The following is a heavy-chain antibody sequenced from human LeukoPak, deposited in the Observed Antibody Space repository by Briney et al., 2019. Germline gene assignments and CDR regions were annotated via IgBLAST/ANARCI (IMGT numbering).Heavy chain of an antibody. J-gene: IGHJ4*02. CDR2: ISSSGSTI. D-gene: IGHD6-19*01. Sequence: PGGSLRLSCAASGFTFSSYEMNWVRQAPGKGPEWVSYISSSGSTIYYADSVKGRFTISRDNAKNSLYLQMNSLRAEDTAVYYCAAFIAVAGTYYFDYWGQGTLVTVSS. CDR3: AAFIAVAGTYYFDY. V-gene: IGHV3-48*03. CDR1: GFTFSSYE.